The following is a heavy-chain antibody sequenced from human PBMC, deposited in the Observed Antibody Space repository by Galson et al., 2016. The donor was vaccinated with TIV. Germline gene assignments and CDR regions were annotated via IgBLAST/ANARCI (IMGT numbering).Heavy chain of an antibody. D-gene: IGHD2-21*02. CDR3: ARGGSCGGDCCYFDF. V-gene: IGHV1-46*01. CDR2: TNPLGGST. Sequence: SVKVSCKASGYTFTTNEIHWVRQAPGQGLVWMALTNPLGGSTNYAQKFQGRVTMTRDTSTTTVYMELNSVGFEDTAVYYCARGGSCGGDCCYFDFWGQGTLVTVSS. CDR1: GYTFTTNE. J-gene: IGHJ4*02.